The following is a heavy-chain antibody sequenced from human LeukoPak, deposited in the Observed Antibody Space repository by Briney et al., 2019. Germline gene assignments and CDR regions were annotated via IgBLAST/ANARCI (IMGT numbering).Heavy chain of an antibody. CDR3: ARVWMVGSTTFDY. D-gene: IGHD2/OR15-2a*01. CDR1: GYTFTSHD. CDR2: MNPNSGNT. Sequence: ASVKVSCKAPGYTFTSHDINWVRQATGQGLEWMGWMNPNSGNTGYAQKFQGRVTITRNTSISTAYMELSSVTAADTAVYYCARVWMVGSTTFDYWGQGTLVTVSS. V-gene: IGHV1-8*03. J-gene: IGHJ4*02.